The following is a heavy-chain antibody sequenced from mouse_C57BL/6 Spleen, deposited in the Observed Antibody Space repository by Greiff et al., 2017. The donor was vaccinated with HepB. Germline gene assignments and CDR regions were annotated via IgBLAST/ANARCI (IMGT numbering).Heavy chain of an antibody. V-gene: IGHV2-6-1*01. CDR1: GFSLTSYG. J-gene: IGHJ4*01. CDR3: ARHEYYGSRIYYAMDY. Sequence: QVQLKESGPGLVAPSQSLSITCTVSGFSLTSYGVHWVRQPPGKGLEWLVVIWSDGSTTYNSALKSRLSISKDNSKSQVFLKMNSLQTDDTAMYYCARHEYYGSRIYYAMDYWGQGTSVTVSS. CDR2: IWSDGST. D-gene: IGHD1-1*01.